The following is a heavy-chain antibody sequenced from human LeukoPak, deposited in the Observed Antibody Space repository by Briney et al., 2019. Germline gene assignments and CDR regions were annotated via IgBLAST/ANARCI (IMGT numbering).Heavy chain of an antibody. Sequence: GGSLRLSCAASGFTFSSYAMHWVRQSLGKGLEWVAVMSYDGFNKYYADSVKGRFTISRDNSKNTLYLQMNSLRAEDTAVYYCAKTKGYSYGYYFDYWGQGTLVTASS. CDR2: MSYDGFNK. J-gene: IGHJ4*02. V-gene: IGHV3-30*18. CDR3: AKTKGYSYGYYFDY. D-gene: IGHD5-18*01. CDR1: GFTFSSYA.